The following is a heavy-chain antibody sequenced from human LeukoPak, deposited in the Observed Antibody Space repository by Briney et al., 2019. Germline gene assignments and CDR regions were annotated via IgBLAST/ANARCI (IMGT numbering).Heavy chain of an antibody. J-gene: IGHJ5*02. CDR1: GFTFSSYW. Sequence: GGSLRLSCAASGFTFSSYWMHWVRQSPGKGLVWVSGISGDGSNRRYADSVKGRFTISRDNAKDTLYLQLDSLRVEDTAVYYCTGPGGGGSHMAFDPWGQGTLVTVSS. CDR3: TGPGGGGSHMAFDP. V-gene: IGHV3-74*01. D-gene: IGHD2-15*01. CDR2: ISGDGSNR.